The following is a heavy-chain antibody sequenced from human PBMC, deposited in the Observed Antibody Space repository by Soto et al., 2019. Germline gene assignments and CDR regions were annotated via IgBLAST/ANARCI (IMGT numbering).Heavy chain of an antibody. V-gene: IGHV4-59*01. Sequence: XGTLSLTCTVSGGSISSYYWSWIRQPPGKGLEWIGYIYYSGSTNYNPSLKSRVTISVDTSKNQFSLKLSSVTAADTAVYYCARDFFAKYSSTNYYYYYGMDVWGQGTTVTVSS. CDR1: GGSISSYY. J-gene: IGHJ6*02. CDR3: ARDFFAKYSSTNYYYYYGMDV. CDR2: IYYSGST. D-gene: IGHD6-13*01.